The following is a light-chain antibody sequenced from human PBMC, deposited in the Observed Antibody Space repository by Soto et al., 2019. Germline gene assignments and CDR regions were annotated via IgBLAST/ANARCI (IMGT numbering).Light chain of an antibody. CDR2: DSS. CDR1: YGVSSS. CDR3: QQISHYPYT. Sequence: DIQLTQSPSSLSSSVEDRVTLSCRASYGVSSSLAWYQQEPGKPPKLLIYDSSTLQTGLPTRFTGSGSGRKFPLTISGVQVGDFATYFFQQISHYPYTFGQGTKLEI. V-gene: IGKV1-9*01. J-gene: IGKJ2*01.